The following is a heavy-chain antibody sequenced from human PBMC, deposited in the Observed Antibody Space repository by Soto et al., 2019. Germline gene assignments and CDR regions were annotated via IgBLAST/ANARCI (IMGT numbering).Heavy chain of an antibody. CDR3: ARAPYDFWSGYQSYYFDY. Sequence: GGSLRLSCAASGFTFSSYAMHWVRQAPGKGLEWVAVISYDGSNKYYADSVKGRFTISRDNSKNTLYLQMNSLRAEDTAVYYCARAPYDFWSGYQSYYFDYWGQGTLVTASS. V-gene: IGHV3-30-3*01. D-gene: IGHD3-3*01. CDR1: GFTFSSYA. J-gene: IGHJ4*02. CDR2: ISYDGSNK.